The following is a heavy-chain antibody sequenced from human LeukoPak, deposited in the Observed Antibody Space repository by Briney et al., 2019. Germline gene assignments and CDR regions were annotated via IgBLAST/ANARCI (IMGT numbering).Heavy chain of an antibody. CDR1: GGSISSYY. CDR2: VYYSGST. CDR3: ATAVPAAPDCHYYYTDV. V-gene: IGHV4-59*12. J-gene: IGHJ6*03. Sequence: RPSETLSLTCTVSGGSISSYYWSWIRQPPGKGLEWIGYVYYSGSTNYNPSLKSRVTITVDTSKNQFSLKLSSVTAADTAVYYCATAVPAAPDCHYYYTDVWGKGTTVIISS. D-gene: IGHD2-2*01.